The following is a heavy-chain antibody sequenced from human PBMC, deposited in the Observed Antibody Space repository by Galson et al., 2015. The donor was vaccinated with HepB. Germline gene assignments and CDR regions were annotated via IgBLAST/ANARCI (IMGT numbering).Heavy chain of an antibody. CDR2: IYITGST. J-gene: IGHJ4*02. D-gene: IGHD6-13*01. V-gene: IGHV4-61*02. CDR1: GASMSSGSYY. Sequence: TLSLTCTVSGASMSSGSYYWSWVRQPGGKGLEWIGRIYITGSTTYNPSLKSPLTMSVDTSKNQFSLTLTSVTAADTALYFCTRDDRGAAAGYWGQGTLVTVSS. CDR3: TRDDRGAAAGY.